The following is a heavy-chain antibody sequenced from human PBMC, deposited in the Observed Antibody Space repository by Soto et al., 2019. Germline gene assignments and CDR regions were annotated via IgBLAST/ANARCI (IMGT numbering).Heavy chain of an antibody. CDR2: INAGNGNT. CDR3: ASDLIADLDAFDI. CDR1: GYTFTSYA. J-gene: IGHJ3*02. V-gene: IGHV1-3*01. Sequence: QVQLVQSGAEVKKPGASVKVSCKASGYTFTSYAMHWVRQAPGQRLEWMGWINAGNGNTKYSQKFQGRVTITRDTSASTAYMELSSLRSEDTAVSYCASDLIADLDAFDIWGQGTMVTVSS. D-gene: IGHD6-13*01.